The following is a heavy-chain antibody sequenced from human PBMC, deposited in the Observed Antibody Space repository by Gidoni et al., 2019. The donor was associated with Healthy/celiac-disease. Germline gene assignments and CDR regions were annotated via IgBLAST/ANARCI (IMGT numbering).Heavy chain of an antibody. D-gene: IGHD5-12*01. CDR2: IYYTGNT. Sequence: QVQLQESGPGLVKPSQTLSLPCTFSGGSISSGGYYWSWIRQHPGKGLEWIGYIYYTGNTYYNPSLKSRVTISVDTSENQFSLKLSSVTAADTAVYYCGGYSGYDYAPDYYYGMDVWGQGTTVTVSS. CDR3: GGYSGYDYAPDYYYGMDV. J-gene: IGHJ6*02. CDR1: GGSISSGGYY. V-gene: IGHV4-31*03.